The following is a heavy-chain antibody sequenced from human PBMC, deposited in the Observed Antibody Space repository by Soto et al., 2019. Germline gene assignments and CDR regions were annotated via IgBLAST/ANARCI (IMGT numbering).Heavy chain of an antibody. J-gene: IGHJ4*02. CDR3: ARRPYDSSGYYNVY. CDR1: GYSFTSYW. Sequence: PGESLKISCKGSGYSFTSYWIAWVRQVPGKGLEWMGRIDPSDSYTNYSPSFQGHVTISADKSISTAYLQWSSLKASDTAMYYCARRPYDSSGYYNVYWGQGTLVTVSS. V-gene: IGHV5-10-1*01. CDR2: IDPSDSYT. D-gene: IGHD3-22*01.